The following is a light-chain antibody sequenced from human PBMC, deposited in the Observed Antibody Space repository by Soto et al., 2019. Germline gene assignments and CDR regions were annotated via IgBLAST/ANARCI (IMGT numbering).Light chain of an antibody. J-gene: IGKJ1*01. V-gene: IGKV1-39*01. CDR1: QSISNH. Sequence: MQTQHPPPPLSGSVKHIVFLTMRASQSISNHLNWYQQKPGKAPKLLIFAASSLQSGVPSRFSGSRSGPDFTLTISSLQPEDFATYYCQQSYSSPPTFGQGGKV. CDR2: AAS. CDR3: QQSYSSPPT.